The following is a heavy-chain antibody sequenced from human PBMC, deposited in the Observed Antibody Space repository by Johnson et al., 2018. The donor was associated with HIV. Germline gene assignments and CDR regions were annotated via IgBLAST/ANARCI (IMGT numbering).Heavy chain of an antibody. CDR2: ISYDGSNK. J-gene: IGHJ3*02. CDR3: ARGGAAAGGAFDI. CDR1: GFRFSTYA. Sequence: QVQLVESGGGVVQPGRSLRLSCAASGFRFSTYALHWVRQTPGKGLEWVAVISYDGSNKYYADSVKGRFTISRDNSKNTLYLQMNSLRAEDTAVYYCARGGAAAGGAFDIWGQGTMVTVSS. D-gene: IGHD6-13*01. V-gene: IGHV3-30-3*01.